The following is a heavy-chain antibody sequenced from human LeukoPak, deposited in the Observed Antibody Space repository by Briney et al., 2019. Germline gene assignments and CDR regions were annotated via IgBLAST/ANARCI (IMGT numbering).Heavy chain of an antibody. J-gene: IGHJ5*02. CDR3: VREGGYCSGDTCFKWFDT. CDR1: GLIVSSTY. Sequence: GGSLTLSCAASGLIVSSTYMNWVRQAPGEGLEWVSVTYNGGSTYYAGSVTGRFSISRDNSKNTLNLQMNSLTVEDTAVYYCVREGGYCSGDTCFKWFDTWGQGILVTVSS. V-gene: IGHV3-53*01. CDR2: TYNGGST. D-gene: IGHD2-15*01.